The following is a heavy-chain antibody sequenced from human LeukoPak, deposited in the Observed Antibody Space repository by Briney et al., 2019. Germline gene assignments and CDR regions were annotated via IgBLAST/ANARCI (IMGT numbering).Heavy chain of an antibody. Sequence: GGSLRLSCAASGFTFSNYAMSWGRQAPGKGLEWVSTITSGGVTKYYADSVKGRFTISRGNSGNTLYLQMNSLSAEDTALYYCAKDHESCRGRVCLLFDNWGQGTLVTVSS. CDR1: GFTFSNYA. J-gene: IGHJ4*02. D-gene: IGHD2-15*01. CDR3: AKDHESCRGRVCLLFDN. CDR2: ITSGGVTK. V-gene: IGHV3-23*01.